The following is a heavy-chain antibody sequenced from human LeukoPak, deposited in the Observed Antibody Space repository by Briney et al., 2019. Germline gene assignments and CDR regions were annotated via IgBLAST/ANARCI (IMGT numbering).Heavy chain of an antibody. Sequence: GGSLRLSCAASGFTFSNYDIHWVRQAPGKGLEWVAVKSYGGSKKYYADSVKGRFTISRDNSKNTLYLQMNSLRPGDTALYYCAKEFSGSWCFDHWGQGTLVIVSS. V-gene: IGHV3-30*18. CDR2: KSYGGSKK. J-gene: IGHJ4*02. CDR3: AKEFSGSWCFDH. D-gene: IGHD6-25*01. CDR1: GFTFSNYD.